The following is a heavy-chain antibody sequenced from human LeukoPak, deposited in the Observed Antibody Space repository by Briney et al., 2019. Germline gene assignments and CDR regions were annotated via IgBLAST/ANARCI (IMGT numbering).Heavy chain of an antibody. CDR3: ARERTVADLGDAFDI. J-gene: IGHJ3*02. V-gene: IGHV3-21*01. D-gene: IGHD6-19*01. CDR2: ISSSSSYI. Sequence: GGSLRLSCAASGFTFSSYSMNWVRQAPGKGLEWVSSISSSSSYIYYADSVKGRFTISRDNSKNTLYLQMNSLRAEDTAVYYCARERTVADLGDAFDIWGQGTMVTVSS. CDR1: GFTFSSYS.